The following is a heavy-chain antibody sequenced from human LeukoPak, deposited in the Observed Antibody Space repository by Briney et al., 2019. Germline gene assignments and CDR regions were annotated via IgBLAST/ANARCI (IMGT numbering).Heavy chain of an antibody. V-gene: IGHV4-39*01. J-gene: IGHJ5*02. CDR3: ARHGGIQLWFHAQNWFDP. Sequence: SSYPLSWVRQAQGKGREGIGSPYYSGSTYYNPSLKSRVTISVDTSKNQFSLKLSAVTAADTAVYYCARHGGIQLWFHAQNWFDPWGQGTLVTVSS. CDR2: PYYSGST. D-gene: IGHD5-18*01. CDR1: SSYP.